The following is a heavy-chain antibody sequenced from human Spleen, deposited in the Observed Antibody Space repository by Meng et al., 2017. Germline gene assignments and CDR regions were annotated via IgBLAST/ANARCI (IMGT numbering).Heavy chain of an antibody. J-gene: IGHJ2*01. CDR2: INHIGNT. V-gene: IGHV4-4*02. Sequence: QVPLQESGPGPVKPSGTLSLTVAGSACSVTGSNWWSWGRQHPGKGLEWIGEINHIGNTNYNPSLKSRVTISVDKSKNQFSLKLTSVTAADTAVYYCARVDESSGSHLDLWGRGTLVTVSS. D-gene: IGHD3-22*01. CDR3: ARVDESSGSHLDL. CDR1: ACSVTGSNW.